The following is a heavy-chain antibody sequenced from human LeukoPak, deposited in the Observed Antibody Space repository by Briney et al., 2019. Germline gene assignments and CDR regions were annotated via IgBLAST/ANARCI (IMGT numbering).Heavy chain of an antibody. V-gene: IGHV3-23*01. Sequence: GALRLSCAASGFIFSSYTMSWVRQAPGKGLEWVSTVGGSASGTFYADSVKGRFTISRDNSKNILYLQMTSLRAEDTAVYYCAKGGDGRYYCRADYWGQGTLVTV. CDR1: GFIFSSYT. J-gene: IGHJ4*02. CDR3: AKGGDGRYYCRADY. D-gene: IGHD2-21*01. CDR2: VGGSASGT.